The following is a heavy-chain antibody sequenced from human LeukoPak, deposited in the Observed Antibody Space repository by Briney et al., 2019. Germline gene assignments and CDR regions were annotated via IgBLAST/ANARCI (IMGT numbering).Heavy chain of an antibody. V-gene: IGHV3-21*01. CDR2: ISSSSSYI. CDR3: ARDAFPSSCSGGSCYVLRPFDY. J-gene: IGHJ4*02. Sequence: ETLSLTCTVSGGSISSSSYYWGWIRQAPGKGLEWVSSISSSSSYIYYADSVKGRFTISRDNAKNSLYLQMNSLRAEDTAVYYCARDAFPSSCSGGSCYVLRPFDYWGQGTLVTVSS. D-gene: IGHD2-15*01. CDR1: GGSISSSS.